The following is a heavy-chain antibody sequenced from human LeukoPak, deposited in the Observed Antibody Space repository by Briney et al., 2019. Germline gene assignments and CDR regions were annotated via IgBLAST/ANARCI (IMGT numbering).Heavy chain of an antibody. CDR2: VKGDGSIT. Sequence: GESLKISCAASGFTLSNYWMHWVRQAPGKGLVWVSRVKGDGSITAYADSVKGRFTISRDIAKNTVYLQMNSLRVDDTAVYYCGRTSGGPEYWGQGTLVTVSS. CDR1: GFTLSNYW. CDR3: GRTSGGPEY. D-gene: IGHD2-15*01. V-gene: IGHV3-74*01. J-gene: IGHJ4*02.